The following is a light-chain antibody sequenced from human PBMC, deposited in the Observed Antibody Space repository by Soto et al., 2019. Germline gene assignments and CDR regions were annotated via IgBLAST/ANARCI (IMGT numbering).Light chain of an antibody. CDR1: QDISSY. CDR3: QQLNSYPWT. Sequence: SQLTQSPSSLSASVGDRVTITCRASQDISSYLAWYQQEPGKAPKLLIYAASTLQSRVPSRFSGSGSGTDFTLTISTLQPEDFATYYCQQLNSYPWTFGQGTKVEIK. CDR2: AAS. J-gene: IGKJ1*01. V-gene: IGKV1-9*01.